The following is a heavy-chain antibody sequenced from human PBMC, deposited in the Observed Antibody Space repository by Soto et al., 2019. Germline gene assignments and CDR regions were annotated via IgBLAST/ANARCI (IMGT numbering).Heavy chain of an antibody. D-gene: IGHD3-10*01. CDR1: GDSVSSNSAA. Sequence: PSQTLSLTCAISGDSVSSNSAAWNWIRQSPSRGLEWLGRTYYRSKWYNDYAVSVKSRITINPDTSKNQFSLQLNSVTPEDTAVYYCXRVTRYYYGPGSHYFDYWGQGTLVTVSS. CDR3: XRVTRYYYGPGSHYFDY. J-gene: IGHJ4*02. V-gene: IGHV6-1*01. CDR2: TYYRSKWYN.